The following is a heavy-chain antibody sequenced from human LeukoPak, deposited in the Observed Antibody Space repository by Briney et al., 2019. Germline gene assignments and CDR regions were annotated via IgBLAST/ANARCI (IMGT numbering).Heavy chain of an antibody. CDR2: ISGSGGST. D-gene: IGHD4-17*01. CDR1: GFTFSSYA. V-gene: IGHV3-23*01. CDR3: AKNPSHDYGDYDSYYFDY. J-gene: IGHJ4*02. Sequence: GGSLRLSCAASGFTFSSYAMSWVRQAPGKGLEWVSAISGSGGSTYYADSVKGRFTISRDNSKNTLYLQMNSLRAEDTAVYYCAKNPSHDYGDYDSYYFDYWGQGTLVTVSS.